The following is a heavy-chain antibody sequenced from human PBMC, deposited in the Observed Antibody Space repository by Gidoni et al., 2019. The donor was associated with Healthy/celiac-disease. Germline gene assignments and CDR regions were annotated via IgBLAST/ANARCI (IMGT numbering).Heavy chain of an antibody. CDR3: ARRAATNWYFDL. CDR2: MFYSGNT. CDR1: GGSISSSGYY. J-gene: IGHJ2*01. V-gene: IGHV4-39*01. D-gene: IGHD2-15*01. Sequence: QLQLQESGPGLVKPSETLSLTCTVSGGSISSSGYYWGWIRQPPGKGLEWIGSMFYSGNTYYNPSLKSRVTISVDTSKNQFSLNLSSVTAADTAVYYWARRAATNWYFDLWGRGTLLTVSS.